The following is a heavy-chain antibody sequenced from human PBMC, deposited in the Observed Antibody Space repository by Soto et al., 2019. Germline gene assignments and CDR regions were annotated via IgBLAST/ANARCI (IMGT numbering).Heavy chain of an antibody. CDR3: ARGPGSGIHLSTFDA. V-gene: IGHV3-33*01. CDR2: IWYHGNTE. J-gene: IGHJ3*01. CDR1: GFTFSTYG. D-gene: IGHD3-10*01. Sequence: QVQLVESGGGVVQPGTSLRLSCAASGFTFSTYGMNWVRQAPGKGLEWVALIWYHGNTEEYAESLKGRFTISRDNSKNAVFLQIHSLRVEDTAVYYCARGPGSGIHLSTFDAWGEGTMVTVSS.